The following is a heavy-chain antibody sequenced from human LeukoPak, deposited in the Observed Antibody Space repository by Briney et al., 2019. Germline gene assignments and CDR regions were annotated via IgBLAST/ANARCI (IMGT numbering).Heavy chain of an antibody. CDR1: GGSFSGYY. D-gene: IGHD6-13*01. CDR3: ARDKGIAGYYYYGMDV. Sequence: SETLSLTCAVYGGSFSGYYWSWIRQPPGKGLEWIGYIYYSGSTNYNPSLKSRVTISVDTSKNQFSLKLSSVTAADTAVYYCARDKGIAGYYYYGMDVWGQGTTVTVSS. J-gene: IGHJ6*02. CDR2: IYYSGST. V-gene: IGHV4-59*01.